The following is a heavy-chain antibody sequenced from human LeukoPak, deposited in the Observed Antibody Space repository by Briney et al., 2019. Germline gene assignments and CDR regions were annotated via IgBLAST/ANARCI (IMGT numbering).Heavy chain of an antibody. J-gene: IGHJ4*02. CDR2: MNRDGSEV. D-gene: IGHD3-3*01. CDR3: ARGIDEWLYLNY. Sequence: GGSLTLSRAASGFPFPPFWMPWVRQAPGKGPEFVATMNRDGSEVAYGNSVRGRFTISRDNAKNSLYLQMYSLRAEDTAVYYCARGIDEWLYLNYWGQGALVTVSS. CDR1: GFPFPPFW. V-gene: IGHV3-7*04.